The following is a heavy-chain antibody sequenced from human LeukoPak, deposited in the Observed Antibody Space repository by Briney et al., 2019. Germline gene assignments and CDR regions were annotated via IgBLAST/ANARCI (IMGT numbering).Heavy chain of an antibody. D-gene: IGHD1-26*01. Sequence: PGGSLRLSCAASGFTFSSYSMNWVRQAPGKGLEWVSAISGSGGSTYYADSVKGRVTISRDNPKSTLYLQMNSLRAEDTAVYYCAKGDAIVGAAFDYWGQGTLVTVSS. CDR3: AKGDAIVGAAFDY. J-gene: IGHJ4*02. V-gene: IGHV3-23*01. CDR2: ISGSGGST. CDR1: GFTFSSYS.